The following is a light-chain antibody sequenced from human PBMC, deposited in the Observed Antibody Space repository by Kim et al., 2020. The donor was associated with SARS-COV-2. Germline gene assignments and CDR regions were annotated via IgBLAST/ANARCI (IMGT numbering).Light chain of an antibody. CDR3: QQYGSSPWT. J-gene: IGKJ1*01. V-gene: IGKV3-20*01. CDR1: QSVSSSY. CDR2: GAS. Sequence: APGERPPPSCRASQSVSSSYLAWYQQKPGQAPRLLIYGASSRATGIPDRFSGSGSGTDFTLTISRLEPEDFAVYYCQQYGSSPWTFGQGTKVDIK.